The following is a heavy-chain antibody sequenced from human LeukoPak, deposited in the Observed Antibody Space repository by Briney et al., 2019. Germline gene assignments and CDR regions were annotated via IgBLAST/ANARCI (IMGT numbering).Heavy chain of an antibody. V-gene: IGHV1-18*04. CDR1: GYTFTCYS. CDR3: AREVGIGTDGYFGS. J-gene: IGHJ4*02. D-gene: IGHD1-1*01. CDR2: ISANTGNT. Sequence: ASVKVSCKASGYTFTCYSVTWVRQAPGKGVEWMGWISANTGNTKDVQDRQGTVTRTVDASSRPVDLGFVSRNSHGTAVYFCAREVGIGTDGYFGSWGQGTLVTVSS.